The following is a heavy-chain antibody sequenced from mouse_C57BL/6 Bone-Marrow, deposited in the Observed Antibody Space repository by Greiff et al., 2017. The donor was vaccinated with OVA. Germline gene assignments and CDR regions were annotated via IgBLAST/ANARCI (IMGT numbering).Heavy chain of an antibody. J-gene: IGHJ2*01. CDR2: IYPGSGST. Sequence: QVQLKQPGAELVKPGASVKMSCKASGYTFTSYWITWVKQRPGQGLEWIGDIYPGSGSTNYNEKFKSKATLTVGTSSSTAYMQLSSLTSEDSAVYYCAGYYYFDYWGQGTTLTVSS. CDR3: AGYYYFDY. D-gene: IGHD1-2*01. V-gene: IGHV1-55*01. CDR1: GYTFTSYW.